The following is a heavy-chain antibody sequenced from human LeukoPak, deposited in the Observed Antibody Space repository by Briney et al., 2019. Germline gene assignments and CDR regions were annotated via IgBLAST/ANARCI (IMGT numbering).Heavy chain of an antibody. Sequence: ASVKVSCKASGYTFTGYYMHWVRQGPGQGLEWMGWINPNSGGTNYAQKFQGRVTMTRDTSISTAYMELSRLRSDDTAVYYCTRDNGTLLWFGSLPKNFDYWGQGTLVTVSS. D-gene: IGHD3-10*01. CDR3: TRDNGTLLWFGSLPKNFDY. J-gene: IGHJ4*02. CDR1: GYTFTGYY. CDR2: INPNSGGT. V-gene: IGHV1-2*02.